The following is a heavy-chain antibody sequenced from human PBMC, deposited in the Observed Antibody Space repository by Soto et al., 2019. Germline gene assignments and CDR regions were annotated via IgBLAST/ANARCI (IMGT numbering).Heavy chain of an antibody. V-gene: IGHV1-69*04. Sequence: GASVKVSFKASGGTFSSYTINWVRQAPGQGLEWMGRVIPIFDIGNYAQKFQGRVTITADKSTSTAYMELSSLRSEDTAVYYCARDNDSGYDTIFDYWGQGTLVTVSS. D-gene: IGHD5-12*01. CDR2: VIPIFDIG. CDR1: GGTFSSYT. J-gene: IGHJ4*02. CDR3: ARDNDSGYDTIFDY.